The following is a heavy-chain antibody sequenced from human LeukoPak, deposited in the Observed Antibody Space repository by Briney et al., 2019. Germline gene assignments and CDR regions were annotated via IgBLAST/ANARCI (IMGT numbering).Heavy chain of an antibody. J-gene: IGHJ4*02. Sequence: GGSLRLSCAASGFTVSSSYMYWVRQAPGKGLEWVSGISNSGGTTYYADSVKGRFTISRDNSKNTLYLQMDSLRAEDTAVYHCAKNLDGVATYFDYWGQGTLVTVSS. CDR3: AKNLDGVATYFDY. D-gene: IGHD5-12*01. CDR2: ISNSGGTT. CDR1: GFTVSSSY. V-gene: IGHV3-23*01.